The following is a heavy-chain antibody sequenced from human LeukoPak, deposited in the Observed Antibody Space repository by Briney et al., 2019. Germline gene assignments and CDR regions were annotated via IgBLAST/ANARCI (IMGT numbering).Heavy chain of an antibody. CDR1: GFTFSSYN. V-gene: IGHV3-21*04. CDR3: AKDISHLYGSGSSLDY. Sequence: GGSLRLSCAASGFTFSSYNMKWVRQAPGKGLEWVSSISTSSSYIYYADSVKGRFTISRDNARNSLYLQVNSLRAEDTALYYCAKDISHLYGSGSSLDYWGQGTLATVSS. J-gene: IGHJ4*02. CDR2: ISTSSSYI. D-gene: IGHD3-10*01.